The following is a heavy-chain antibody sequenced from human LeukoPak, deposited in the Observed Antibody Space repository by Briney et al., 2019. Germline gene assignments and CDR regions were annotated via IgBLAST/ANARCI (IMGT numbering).Heavy chain of an antibody. J-gene: IGHJ4*02. Sequence: QPGGSLRLSCRGSGFTFGENAMNWVRQAPGKGLEWVGFIRSQAYGGTPEYAASVKGRFTISREDSKSIAYLQMNRLKIEDTGVYFCARSPIAGQWRVSSRYYFDQWGQGTVVTVSS. CDR2: IRSQAYGGTP. CDR1: GFTFGENA. D-gene: IGHD6-19*01. CDR3: ARSPIAGQWRVSSRYYFDQ. V-gene: IGHV3-49*04.